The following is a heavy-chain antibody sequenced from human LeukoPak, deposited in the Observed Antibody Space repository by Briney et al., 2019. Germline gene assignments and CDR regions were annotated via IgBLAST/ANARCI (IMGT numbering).Heavy chain of an antibody. CDR1: GGSISSGDYY. CDR2: IYYSGST. V-gene: IGHV4-30-4*02. D-gene: IGHD1-26*01. J-gene: IGHJ5*02. Sequence: SETLSLTCTVSGGSISSGDYYWSWIRQPPGKGLEWIGYIYYSGSTYYNPSLKSRVTISVDTSKNQFSLRLNSVTAADTAVYYCARSRAFNSGAFDPWGQGSLVTVSS. CDR3: ARSRAFNSGAFDP.